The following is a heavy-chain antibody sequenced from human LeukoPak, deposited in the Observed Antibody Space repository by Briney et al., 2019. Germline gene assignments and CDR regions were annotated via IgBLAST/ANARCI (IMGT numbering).Heavy chain of an antibody. CDR1: GGSFSGYC. D-gene: IGHD2-15*01. CDR2: INHSGST. V-gene: IGHV4-34*01. Sequence: SETLSLTCAVYGGSFSGYCWSWIRQPPGKGLEWIGEINHSGSTNYNPSLKSRVTISVDTSKNQFSLKLSSVTAADTAVYYCARGVAYCSGGSCYFDYWGQGTLVTVS. J-gene: IGHJ4*02. CDR3: ARGVAYCSGGSCYFDY.